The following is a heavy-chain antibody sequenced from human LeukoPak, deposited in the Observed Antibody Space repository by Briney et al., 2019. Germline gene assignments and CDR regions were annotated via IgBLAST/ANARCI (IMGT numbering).Heavy chain of an antibody. CDR3: ARGLDFNLFDY. Sequence: PGGSLRLSCAASGFTVSSNYMSWVRQAPGKGLEWVSVIYSGGRTYYADSVKGRFTISRDISKNTLYLQMNSLRAEDTAVYYCARGLDFNLFDYWGQGTLVTVSS. CDR2: IYSGGRT. CDR1: GFTVSSNY. D-gene: IGHD6-6*01. J-gene: IGHJ4*02. V-gene: IGHV3-53*01.